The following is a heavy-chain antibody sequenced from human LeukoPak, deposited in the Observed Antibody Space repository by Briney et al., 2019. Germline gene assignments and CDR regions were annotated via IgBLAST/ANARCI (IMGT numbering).Heavy chain of an antibody. CDR1: GFTFSSYG. D-gene: IGHD2-21*02. CDR3: AKAGHCGGDCYSIMDY. Sequence: VQPGRSLRLSCAASGFTFSSYGMHWVRQAPGKGLEWVAVISYGGRTKYYADSVNGRFSISRDNSKNTLYLQMNSLRAEDTAVYYCAKAGHCGGDCYSIMDYWGQGTLVTVSS. J-gene: IGHJ4*02. V-gene: IGHV3-30*18. CDR2: ISYGGRTK.